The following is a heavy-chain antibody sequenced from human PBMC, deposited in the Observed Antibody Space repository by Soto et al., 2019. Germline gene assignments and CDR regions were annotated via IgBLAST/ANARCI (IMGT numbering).Heavy chain of an antibody. J-gene: IGHJ6*02. V-gene: IGHV3-23*01. Sequence: GGSLRLSCAASGFTFSSYAMSWVRQAPGKGLEWVSAISGSGGSTYYADSVKGRFTISRDNPKNTLYLQMNSLRAEDTAVYYCAKVWGEYDFWSGYPHYGMDVWGQGTTVTVSS. D-gene: IGHD3-3*01. CDR2: ISGSGGST. CDR1: GFTFSSYA. CDR3: AKVWGEYDFWSGYPHYGMDV.